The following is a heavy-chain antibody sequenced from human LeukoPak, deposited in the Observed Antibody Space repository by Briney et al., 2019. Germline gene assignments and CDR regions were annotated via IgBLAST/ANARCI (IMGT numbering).Heavy chain of an antibody. V-gene: IGHV3-48*04. CDR2: ISSSSSTI. D-gene: IGHD2-2*01. CDR1: GFTFSSYS. CDR3: ARDRCSSTSCYPARNSYYYYMDV. J-gene: IGHJ6*03. Sequence: GGSLRLSCAASGFTFSSYSMNWVRQAPGKGLEGVSYISSSSSTIYYADSVKGRLTISRDNAKNSLYLQMNSLRAEDTAVYYCARDRCSSTSCYPARNSYYYYMDVWGKGTTVTVS.